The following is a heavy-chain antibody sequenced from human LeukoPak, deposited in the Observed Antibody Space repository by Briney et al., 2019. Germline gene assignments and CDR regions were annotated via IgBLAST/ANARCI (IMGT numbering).Heavy chain of an antibody. D-gene: IGHD3-10*01. J-gene: IGHJ6*02. CDR2: ISYDGSNK. CDR1: GFTFSSYA. V-gene: IGHV3-30*04. Sequence: QAGGSLRLSCAASGFTFSSYAMHWVRQAPGKGLEWVAVISYDGSNKYYADSVKGRITISRDNSKNTLYLQMNSLRAEDTAVYYCARDVWFGELLWYYYYGMDVWGQGTTVTVSS. CDR3: ARDVWFGELLWYYYYGMDV.